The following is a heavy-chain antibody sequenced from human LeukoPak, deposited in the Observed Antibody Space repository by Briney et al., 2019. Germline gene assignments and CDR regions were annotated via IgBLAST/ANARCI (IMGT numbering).Heavy chain of an antibody. CDR1: GFTFSSYE. CDR3: ARDVSSGWYRGYYFDY. J-gene: IGHJ4*02. Sequence: PGGSLRLSCAASGFTFSSYEMNWVRQVPGKGLEWVSYISSSGSTIYYADSVKGRFTISRDNAKNSLYLQMNSLRAEDTAVYYCARDVSSGWYRGYYFDYWGQGTLVTVSS. D-gene: IGHD6-19*01. V-gene: IGHV3-48*03. CDR2: ISSSGSTI.